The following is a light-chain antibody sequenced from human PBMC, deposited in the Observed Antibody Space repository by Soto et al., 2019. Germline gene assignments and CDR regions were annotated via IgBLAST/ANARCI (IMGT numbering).Light chain of an antibody. V-gene: IGKV3-15*01. CDR3: QQYNNWPQT. CDR2: GAS. CDR1: QTINNN. J-gene: IGKJ1*01. Sequence: VMTQDTATLSVSPGERGTLSCRASQTINNNVAWYQLKDGQVPRLVIYGASTRATDIPARFSGSGSGTEFTLTISSLQSEDFAEYHCQQYNNWPQTFGQGTMVDVK.